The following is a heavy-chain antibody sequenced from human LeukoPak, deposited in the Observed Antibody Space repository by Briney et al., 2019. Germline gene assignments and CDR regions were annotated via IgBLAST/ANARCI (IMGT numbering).Heavy chain of an antibody. Sequence: ASVKVSGKASGYTFTGYYMHWVRQAPGQGLEWMGWINPNSGGTNYAQKFQGRVTMTRDTSISTAYMELSRLRSDDTAVYYCARDTVLHPYYYYYYMDVWGKGTTVTVSS. CDR2: INPNSGGT. V-gene: IGHV1-2*02. J-gene: IGHJ6*03. D-gene: IGHD4-11*01. CDR1: GYTFTGYY. CDR3: ARDTVLHPYYYYYYMDV.